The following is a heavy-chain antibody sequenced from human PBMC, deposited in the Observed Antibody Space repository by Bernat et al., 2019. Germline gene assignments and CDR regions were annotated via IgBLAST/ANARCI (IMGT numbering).Heavy chain of an antibody. CDR1: GFTVSSNY. CDR3: ARQDPTYYYDTSGYPIV. D-gene: IGHD3-22*01. CDR2: IYSGGST. V-gene: IGHV3-53*02. J-gene: IGHJ6*02. Sequence: EVQLGETGGGLIQPGGSLRLSCAASGFTVSSNYMSWVRQAPGKGLEWVSIIYSGGSTYYADSVKGRFTISRDNSKNTLYLQMNSLRAEDTAVYYCARQDPTYYYDTSGYPIVWGQGTTVNVSS.